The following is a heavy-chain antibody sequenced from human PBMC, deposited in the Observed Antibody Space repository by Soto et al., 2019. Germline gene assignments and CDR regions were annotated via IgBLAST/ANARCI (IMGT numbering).Heavy chain of an antibody. D-gene: IGHD6-6*01. J-gene: IGHJ4*02. CDR2: IIPIFGTA. CDR3: ARWGEAHPPPPRGYYFDY. Sequence: GASVKVSCKASGGTFSSYAISWVRQAPGQGLEWMGGIIPIFGTANYAQKFQGRVTINADKSTSTAYMELSSLRSEDTAVYYCARWGEAHPPPPRGYYFDYWGQGTLVTVSS. CDR1: GGTFSSYA. V-gene: IGHV1-69*06.